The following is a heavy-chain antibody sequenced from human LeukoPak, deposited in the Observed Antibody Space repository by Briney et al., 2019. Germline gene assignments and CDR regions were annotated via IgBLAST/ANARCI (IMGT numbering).Heavy chain of an antibody. CDR3: TGLPAAIRWGQYYFDY. Sequence: GASVKVSCKASGGTFGSYAISWVRQAPGQGLEWMGGIIPIFGTANYAQKFQGRVTITADESTSTAYMELSSLRSEDTAVYYCTGLPAAIRWGQYYFDYWGQGTLVTVSS. J-gene: IGHJ4*02. D-gene: IGHD2-2*02. V-gene: IGHV1-69*01. CDR2: IIPIFGTA. CDR1: GGTFGSYA.